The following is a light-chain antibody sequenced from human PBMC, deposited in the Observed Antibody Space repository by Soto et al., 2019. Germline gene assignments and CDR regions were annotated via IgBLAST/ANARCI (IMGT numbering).Light chain of an antibody. CDR2: TAS. J-gene: IGKJ1*01. V-gene: IGKV1-27*01. CDR1: HDISTF. CDR3: QKYNSAPWT. Sequence: DIQMTQSPSSLSASVGDRVTITCRASHDISTFLAWYRQKPGKVPKLLIYTASTLQSGVPSRFSGSGSGTDFTLTISSLQPEDVATYYCQKYNSAPWTFGQGTKVDIK.